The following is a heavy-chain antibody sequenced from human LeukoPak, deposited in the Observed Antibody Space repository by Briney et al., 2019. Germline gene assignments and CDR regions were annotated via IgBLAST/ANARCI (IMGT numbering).Heavy chain of an antibody. CDR1: GGSISSGSYY. D-gene: IGHD4-17*01. CDR3: ARLYGDYA. J-gene: IGHJ5*02. V-gene: IGHV4-61*02. CDR2: IYTSGST. Sequence: PSETLSLTCTVSGGSISSGSYYWSWIRQPAGKGLEWIGRIYTSGSTNYNPSLKSRVTISVDTSKNQFSLKLSSVTAADTAVYYCARLYGDYAWGQGTLVTVSS.